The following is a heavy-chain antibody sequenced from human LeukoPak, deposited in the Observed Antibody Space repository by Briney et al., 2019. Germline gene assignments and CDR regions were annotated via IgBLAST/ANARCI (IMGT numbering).Heavy chain of an antibody. CDR2: IYYSGST. J-gene: IGHJ6*03. CDR1: GGSISSYY. Sequence: SETLSLTCTVSGGSISSYYWSWIRQPPGKGLEWIGYIYYSGSTNYNPSLKSRVTISVDTSKNQFSLKLSSVTAADTAVYYCAREQVVPAAMGYMDVWGKGTTVTVSS. CDR3: AREQVVPAAMGYMDV. D-gene: IGHD2-2*01. V-gene: IGHV4-59*01.